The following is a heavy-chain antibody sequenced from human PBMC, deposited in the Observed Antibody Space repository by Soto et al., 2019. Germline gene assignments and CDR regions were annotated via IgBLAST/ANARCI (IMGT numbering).Heavy chain of an antibody. CDR1: GFTFDDYG. D-gene: IGHD3-10*01. J-gene: IGHJ6*02. V-gene: IGHV3-20*04. CDR3: AGDKDYSGSGSYSFRYYYGMDV. Sequence: EVQLVESGGGVVRPGGSLRLSCAASGFTFDDYGMSWVRQAPGKGLEWVSGINWNGGSTGYADSVKGRFTISRDNAKNALNLQMNSLRAEDTALYYCAGDKDYSGSGSYSFRYYYGMDVWGQGTTVTVSS. CDR2: INWNGGST.